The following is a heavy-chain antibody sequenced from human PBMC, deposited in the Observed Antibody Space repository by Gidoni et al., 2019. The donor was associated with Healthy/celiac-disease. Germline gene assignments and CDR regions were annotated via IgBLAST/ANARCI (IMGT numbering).Heavy chain of an antibody. V-gene: IGHV4-39*01. D-gene: IGHD4-4*01. CDR3: ASIRRDAVTLRNAFDI. Sequence: QLQLQESGPGLVKPSETLSLTCTVSGGSISSSSYYWGWIRQPPGKGLEWIGSIYYSGSTYYNPSLKSRVTISVDTSKNQFSLKLSSVTAADTAVYYCASIRRDAVTLRNAFDIWGQGTMVTVSS. J-gene: IGHJ3*02. CDR1: GGSISSSSYY. CDR2: IYYSGST.